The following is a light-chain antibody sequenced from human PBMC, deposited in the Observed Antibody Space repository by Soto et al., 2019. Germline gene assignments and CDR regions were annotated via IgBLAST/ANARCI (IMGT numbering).Light chain of an antibody. CDR2: GAS. CDR3: QQRSNWPRT. V-gene: IGKV3D-20*02. CDR1: QSVSSSY. J-gene: IGKJ1*01. Sequence: EIVLTQSPGTLSLSPGESATLSCRASQSVSSSYLAWYQQKPGQAPRLLVYGASSRATGIPDRFSGSGSGTDFTLTISRLEPEEFALYYCQQRSNWPRTFGQGNKVDIK.